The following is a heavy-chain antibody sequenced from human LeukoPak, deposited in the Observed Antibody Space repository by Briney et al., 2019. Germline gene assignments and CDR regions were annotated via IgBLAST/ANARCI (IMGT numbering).Heavy chain of an antibody. D-gene: IGHD3-16*01. Sequence: GASVKVSCKVSGYTLTELSMHWVRQAPGQGLEWMGWISAYNGNTNYAQKLQGRVTMTTDTSTSTAYMELRSLRSDDTAVYYCAVGVNTTQYYFDYWGQGTLVTVSS. CDR1: GYTLTELS. CDR2: ISAYNGNT. V-gene: IGHV1-18*01. J-gene: IGHJ4*02. CDR3: AVGVNTTQYYFDY.